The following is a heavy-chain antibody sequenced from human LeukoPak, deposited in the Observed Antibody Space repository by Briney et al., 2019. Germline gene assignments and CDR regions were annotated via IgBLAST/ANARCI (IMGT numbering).Heavy chain of an antibody. CDR2: ITSNGGST. V-gene: IGHV3-23*01. D-gene: IGHD6-19*01. Sequence: PGGSLRLSCAASGFTFSNYAMSWVRQAPGKGLEWVSAITSNGGSTYYADSVKGRFTISSDNSNNTPYLQMTSLPPEDTAVFYCAKDGWGQNYYYYMDVWGRGTTVTVSS. J-gene: IGHJ6*03. CDR1: GFTFSNYA. CDR3: AKDGWGQNYYYYMDV.